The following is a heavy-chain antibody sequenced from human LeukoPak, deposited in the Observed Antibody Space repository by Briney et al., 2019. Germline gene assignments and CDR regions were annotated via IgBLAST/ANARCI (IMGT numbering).Heavy chain of an antibody. CDR3: ARGYGLYCGGDCYSYYYYYMDV. CDR1: GFTFSSYE. D-gene: IGHD2-21*02. Sequence: GGSLRLSCAASGFTFSSYEMNWVRQAPGKGLEWVSYISSSGSTIYYADSVKGRFTISRDNAKNSLYLQMNSLRAEDTAVYYCARGYGLYCGGDCYSYYYYYMDVWGKGTTVTVSS. V-gene: IGHV3-48*03. J-gene: IGHJ6*03. CDR2: ISSSGSTI.